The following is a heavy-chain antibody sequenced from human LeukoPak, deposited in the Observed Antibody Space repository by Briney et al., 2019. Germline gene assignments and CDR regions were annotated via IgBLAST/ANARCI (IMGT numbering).Heavy chain of an antibody. V-gene: IGHV3-66*01. J-gene: IGHJ4*02. CDR2: IYSGGST. CDR1: GFTVSSNY. CDR3: ASLPTVTTGGYYFDY. D-gene: IGHD4-17*01. Sequence: PGGSLRLSCAASGFTVSSNYMSWVRQAPGQGLEWVSAIYSGGSTYYADSVKGRFTISRDNSKNTLYLQMNSLRAEDTAVYYCASLPTVTTGGYYFDYWGQGTLVTVSS.